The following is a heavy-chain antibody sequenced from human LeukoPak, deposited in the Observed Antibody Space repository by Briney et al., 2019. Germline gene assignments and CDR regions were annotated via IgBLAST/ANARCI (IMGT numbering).Heavy chain of an antibody. J-gene: IGHJ5*02. CDR2: INAGNGNT. CDR3: ARALLGSFVAAAASGLGWFDP. D-gene: IGHD6-13*01. CDR1: GYTFTSYA. V-gene: IGHV1-3*01. Sequence: ASVKVSCKASGYTFTSYAMHWVRQAPGQRLEWMGWINAGNGNTKYSQKFQGRVTITRDTPASTAYMELSSLRSEDTAVYYCARALLGSFVAAAASGLGWFDPWGQGTLVTVSS.